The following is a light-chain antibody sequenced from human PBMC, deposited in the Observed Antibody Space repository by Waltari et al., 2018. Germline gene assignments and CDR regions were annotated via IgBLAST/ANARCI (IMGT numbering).Light chain of an antibody. J-gene: IGKJ2*01. CDR3: QQYYSAPNT. V-gene: IGKV4-1*01. CDR1: QSVVHTNNKNY. Sequence: DIVMTQSPDSLAVSLGERATINCKSSQSVVHTNNKNYLAWYQQKPGHPPKLLIYWASTRESGVPDRFSGSGSGTDFTLAISSLQAEDVAVYYCQQYYSAPNTFGQGTNVEIK. CDR2: WAS.